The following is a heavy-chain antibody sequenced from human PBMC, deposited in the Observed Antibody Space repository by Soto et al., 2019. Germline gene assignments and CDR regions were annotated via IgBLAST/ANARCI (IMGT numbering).Heavy chain of an antibody. Sequence: ASVKVSCKASGYTFTSYGISWVRQAPGQGLEWMGWISAYNGNTNYAQKPQGRVTMTTDTSTSTAYMELRSLRSDDTAVYYCARAGRQLVKDGMDVWGQGTTVTVSS. CDR3: ARAGRQLVKDGMDV. J-gene: IGHJ6*02. CDR2: ISAYNGNT. D-gene: IGHD6-6*01. V-gene: IGHV1-18*04. CDR1: GYTFTSYG.